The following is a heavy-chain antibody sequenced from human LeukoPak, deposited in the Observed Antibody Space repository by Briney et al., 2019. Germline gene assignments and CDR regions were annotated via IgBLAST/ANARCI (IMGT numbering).Heavy chain of an antibody. CDR2: IYYSGST. CDR1: GGSISSYY. V-gene: IGHV4-59*01. D-gene: IGHD3-22*01. J-gene: IGHJ4*02. CDR3: ARGPYDRSGHYYGQQHQIHY. Sequence: PSETLSLTCTVSGGSISSYYWSWIRQPPGKGLEWIGYIYYSGSTNYNPSLKSRVTISVDTSKNQFSLKLSSVTAADTAVYYCARGPYDRSGHYYGQQHQIHYGGQGTLVTVSS.